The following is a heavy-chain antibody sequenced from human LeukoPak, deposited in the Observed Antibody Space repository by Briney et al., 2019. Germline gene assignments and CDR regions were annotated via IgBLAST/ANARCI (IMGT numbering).Heavy chain of an antibody. D-gene: IGHD3-22*01. CDR3: AQRRDYDSTTVSMYFDY. Sequence: PGGSLRLSCAASGFTFSSYAMSWVRQAPGKGLEWVSAISCSGGSTYYADSVKGRFTISRDNSKNTLYLQMNSLRAEDTAVYYCAQRRDYDSTTVSMYFDYWGQGTLVTVSS. J-gene: IGHJ4*02. CDR1: GFTFSSYA. V-gene: IGHV3-23*01. CDR2: ISCSGGST.